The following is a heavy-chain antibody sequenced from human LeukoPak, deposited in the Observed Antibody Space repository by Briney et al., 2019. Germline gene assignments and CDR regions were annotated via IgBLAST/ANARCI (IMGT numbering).Heavy chain of an antibody. D-gene: IGHD1-26*01. CDR1: GYSFTSFW. CDR3: ARGDRLFDY. Sequence: GESLKISCTGSGYSFTSFWIAWVRPMPGKGLEWMGTIYPRDSDTKYSPSFRGQVTISADKSISTAYLQWRSLKASDTAMYYCARGDRLFDYWGQGTLVTVSS. J-gene: IGHJ4*02. V-gene: IGHV5-51*01. CDR2: IYPRDSDT.